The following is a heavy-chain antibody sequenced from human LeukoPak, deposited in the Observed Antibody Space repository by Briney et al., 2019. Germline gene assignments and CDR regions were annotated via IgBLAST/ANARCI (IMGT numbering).Heavy chain of an antibody. CDR3: ARRRQYDFWGGYLMDV. Sequence: SETLSLTCTVSGGSISSSSYYWGWIRQPPGKGLEWIGSIYYSGSTYYNPSLKSRVTISVDTSKNQFSLKLSSVTAADTAVYYCARRRQYDFWGGYLMDVWGKGTTVTVSS. CDR2: IYYSGST. CDR1: GGSISSSSYY. D-gene: IGHD3-3*01. J-gene: IGHJ6*03. V-gene: IGHV4-39*01.